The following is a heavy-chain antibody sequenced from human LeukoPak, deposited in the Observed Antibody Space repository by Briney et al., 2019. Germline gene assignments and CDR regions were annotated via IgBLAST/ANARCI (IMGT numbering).Heavy chain of an antibody. CDR2: IYYSGST. CDR3: ARQAEGVTVVGY. D-gene: IGHD4/OR15-4a*01. V-gene: IGHV4-39*01. Sequence: SETLSLTFTVSGGSIRSSRYDSGWIRQPPGKGLEWIGSIYYSGSTYYNPSLKSRVTMSVDTSKNQFSLKLSSVTAADTAVYDCARQAEGVTVVGYWGQGTLVTVPS. CDR1: GGSIRSSRYD. J-gene: IGHJ4*02.